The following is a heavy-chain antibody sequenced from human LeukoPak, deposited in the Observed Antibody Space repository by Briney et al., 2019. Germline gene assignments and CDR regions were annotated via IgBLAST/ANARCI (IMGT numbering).Heavy chain of an antibody. Sequence: PSETLCLTCTVSGGSITSYYWSWIRQPPGKALEWIGYIYYSGSTDYNPSLKSRVTTSVDTSNNQFSLRLNSVTAADTAVYFCARHDDYSRAFDIWGQGTMITVSS. J-gene: IGHJ3*02. CDR2: IYYSGST. D-gene: IGHD4-11*01. CDR3: ARHDDYSRAFDI. V-gene: IGHV4-59*08. CDR1: GGSITSYY.